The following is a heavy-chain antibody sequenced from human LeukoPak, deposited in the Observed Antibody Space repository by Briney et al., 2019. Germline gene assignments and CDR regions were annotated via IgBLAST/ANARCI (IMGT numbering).Heavy chain of an antibody. V-gene: IGHV4-31*03. CDR3: ARVFQEDSYGFRVGYFDY. D-gene: IGHD5-18*01. Sequence: KSSETLSLTCTVAGGSISSGGYYWSWIRQHPGKGLEWIGYIFYTGSTYYNPSLKSRVTISLDTSKNQFSLKVSSVTAADTAVYYCARVFQEDSYGFRVGYFDYWGQGTLVTVSS. J-gene: IGHJ4*02. CDR2: IFYTGST. CDR1: GGSISSGGYY.